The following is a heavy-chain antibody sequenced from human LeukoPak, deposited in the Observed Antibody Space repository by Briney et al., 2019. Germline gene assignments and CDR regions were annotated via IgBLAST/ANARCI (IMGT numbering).Heavy chain of an antibody. Sequence: GESLKISCKASGYSFTDYWIGWVRQMPGKGLEWMGIIYPGDSDTRYSPSFEGQVTTSADKSIRAASLEWSSLKASDTAMYYCATPYPREYCSSSACYFNYWGQGTLVTVSS. CDR1: GYSFTDYW. V-gene: IGHV5-51*06. J-gene: IGHJ4*02. CDR2: IYPGDSDT. D-gene: IGHD2/OR15-2a*01. CDR3: ATPYPREYCSSSACYFNY.